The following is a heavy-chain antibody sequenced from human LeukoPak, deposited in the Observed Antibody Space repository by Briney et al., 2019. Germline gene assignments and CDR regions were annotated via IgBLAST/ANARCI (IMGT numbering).Heavy chain of an antibody. CDR2: IGSYNGNT. CDR3: ARDLAGATTGAIPLFDF. CDR1: GYTFTSFG. Sequence: GASVKVSCKASGYTFTSFGITWMRQAPGQGLEWMGCIGSYNGNTNYAQKFQGRVTVTTDTSTSTAYMELRGLRSDDTAVYYCARDLAGATTGAIPLFDFWGQGALVTVSS. J-gene: IGHJ4*02. V-gene: IGHV1-18*01. D-gene: IGHD1-1*01.